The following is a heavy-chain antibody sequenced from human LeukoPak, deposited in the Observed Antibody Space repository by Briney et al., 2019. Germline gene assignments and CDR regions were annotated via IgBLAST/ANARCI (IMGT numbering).Heavy chain of an antibody. Sequence: PSETLSLTCTVSGGSISDYYWSWIRQPPGKGLEWIGYIHSSGSANYKPFLKSRVTISVDTSKNQCSLKVSSVTAADTAKYYCARNSYYYQTHDTWGQGTLVTVSS. J-gene: IGHJ5*02. CDR2: IHSSGSA. CDR1: GGSISDYY. CDR3: ARNSYYYQTHDT. V-gene: IGHV4-59*08. D-gene: IGHD3-10*01.